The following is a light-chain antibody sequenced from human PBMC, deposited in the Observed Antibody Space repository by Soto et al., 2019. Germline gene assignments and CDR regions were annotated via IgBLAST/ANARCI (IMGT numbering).Light chain of an antibody. CDR2: SNN. Sequence: QSVLTQPPSASGTPGQRVTISCSGSSSNIRSNTVNWYQQLPGTAPKLLIYSNNEWPSGVPDRFSGSKSGTSASLAISGLQSEDEADYYCAAWDDSLKAVVFGGGTKLTVL. CDR3: AAWDDSLKAVV. J-gene: IGLJ2*01. V-gene: IGLV1-44*01. CDR1: SSNIRSNT.